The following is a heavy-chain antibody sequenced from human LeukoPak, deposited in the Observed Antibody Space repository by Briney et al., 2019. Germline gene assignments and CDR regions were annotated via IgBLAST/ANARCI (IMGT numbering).Heavy chain of an antibody. J-gene: IGHJ4*02. D-gene: IGHD3-22*01. CDR3: ARDLDYYDSSGYYYSDY. V-gene: IGHV1-2*06. CDR1: GYTFTGYY. CDR2: INPNSGGT. Sequence: ASVKVSCTASGYTFTGYYMHRVRQAPGQGLEWMGRINPNSGGTNYAQKFQGRVTMTRDTSISTTYMELSRLRSDDTAVYYCARDLDYYDSSGYYYSDYWGQGTLVTVSS.